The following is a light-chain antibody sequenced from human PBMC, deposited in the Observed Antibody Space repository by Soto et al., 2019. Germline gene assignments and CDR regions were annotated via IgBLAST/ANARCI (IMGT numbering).Light chain of an antibody. CDR3: QQYSRYSLT. CDR1: ENINTW. CDR2: DAS. J-gene: IGKJ1*01. V-gene: IGKV1-5*01. Sequence: GDRVIITCRASENINTWLAWYQQRPGKAPRLLIYDASRLESGVPPRFSGTGSGTDFTLTISSLQPDDFSTDYCQQYSRYSLTFGHGTKVEI.